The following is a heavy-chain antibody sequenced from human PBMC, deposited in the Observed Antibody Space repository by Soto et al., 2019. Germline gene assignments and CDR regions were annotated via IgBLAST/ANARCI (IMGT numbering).Heavy chain of an antibody. CDR2: INGGTT. J-gene: IGHJ4*02. CDR3: AKEKSDYYAVFDY. D-gene: IGHD4-17*01. Sequence: EVQLLESGGGLVQPGGSLRLSCAASGFTFNSYGMSWVRQAPGRGLEWVSAINGGTTYYADSVKGRFTLSRDNSKNTVYLQMNSLRAEDTSVYYSAKEKSDYYAVFDYWGQGTLFTVSS. CDR1: GFTFNSYG. V-gene: IGHV3-23*01.